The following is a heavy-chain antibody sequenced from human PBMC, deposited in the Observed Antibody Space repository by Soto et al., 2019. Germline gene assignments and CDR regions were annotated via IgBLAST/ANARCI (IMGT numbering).Heavy chain of an antibody. CDR2: AIHSGTT. D-gene: IGHD2-21*02. Sequence: QVQLQQWGAGLLKPSETLSLTCAVYGGPFNGYYWTWVRQTPKKGLEWIGEAIHSGTTNYKPSLKSRVSISLDTSKKQFSLKLRSVPAADTAVYFCARKRVATFFYAMDVWGQGTTVTVSS. J-gene: IGHJ6*02. CDR3: ARKRVATFFYAMDV. V-gene: IGHV4-34*12. CDR1: GGPFNGYY.